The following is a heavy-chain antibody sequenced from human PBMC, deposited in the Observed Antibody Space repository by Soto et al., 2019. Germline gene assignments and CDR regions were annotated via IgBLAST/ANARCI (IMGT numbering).Heavy chain of an antibody. CDR2: INHSGST. CDR1: GGSFSGYY. CDR3: ARGRYSSGWYGYFQH. Sequence: SETLSLTCAVYGGSFSGYYWSWIRQPPGKGLEWIGEINHSGSTNYNPSLKSRVTISVDTSKNQFSLKLSSVTAADTAVYYCARGRYSSGWYGYFQHWGQGTLVTVSS. V-gene: IGHV4-34*01. J-gene: IGHJ1*01. D-gene: IGHD6-19*01.